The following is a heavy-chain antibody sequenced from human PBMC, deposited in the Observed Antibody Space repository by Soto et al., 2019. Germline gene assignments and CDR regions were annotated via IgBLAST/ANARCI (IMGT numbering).Heavy chain of an antibody. CDR2: IIPIFGTA. CDR3: ARPPNAIVVVPAAPGDYYYCMDV. Sequence: GASVKVSCKASGGTFSSYAISWVRQAPGQGLEWMGGIIPIFGTANYAQKFQGRVTITADESTSTAYMELSSLRSEDTAVYYCARPPNAIVVVPAAPGDYYYCMDVWGQGTTVTVSS. CDR1: GGTFSSYA. V-gene: IGHV1-69*13. J-gene: IGHJ6*02. D-gene: IGHD2-2*01.